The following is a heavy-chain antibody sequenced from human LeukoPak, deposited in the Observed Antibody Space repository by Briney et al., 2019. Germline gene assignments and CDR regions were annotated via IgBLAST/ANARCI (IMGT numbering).Heavy chain of an antibody. CDR1: SGSISSSNW. CDR2: IYHSGST. D-gene: IGHD6-13*01. CDR3: VAAGAAAGWEDYFDY. Sequence: SETLSLTCAVSSGSISSSNWWSWVRQPPGKGLEWIGEIYHSGSTNYNPSLKSRVTISVDKSKNQFSLKLSSVTAADTAVYYCVAAGAAAGWEDYFDYWGQGTLVTVSS. V-gene: IGHV4-4*02. J-gene: IGHJ4*02.